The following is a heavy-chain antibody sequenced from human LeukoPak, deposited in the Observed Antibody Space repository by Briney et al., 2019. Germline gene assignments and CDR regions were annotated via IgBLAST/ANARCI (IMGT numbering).Heavy chain of an antibody. CDR1: GGSISSSSYY. D-gene: IGHD3-3*01. V-gene: IGHV4-39*07. J-gene: IGHJ2*01. CDR3: ARLYYDFSLFGIGWYFDL. CDR2: IYYSGST. Sequence: PSETLSLTCTVSGGSISSSSYYWGWIRQPPGKGLEWIGSIYYSGSTYYDPSLKSRVTISVDTSKNQFSLKLSSVTAADTAVYYCARLYYDFSLFGIGWYFDLWGRGTLVTVSS.